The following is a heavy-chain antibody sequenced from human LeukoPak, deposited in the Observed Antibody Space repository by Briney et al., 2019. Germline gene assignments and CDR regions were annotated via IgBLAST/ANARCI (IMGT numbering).Heavy chain of an antibody. V-gene: IGHV1-46*01. CDR2: INPSGGST. CDR3: ARGNPGIAVAGTIDY. Sequence: ASVKVSCKASGGTFSSYAISWVRQAPGQGLEWMGIINPSGGSTSYAQKFQGRVTMTRDTSTSTVYMELSSLRSEDTAVYYCARGNPGIAVAGTIDYWGQGTLVTVSS. J-gene: IGHJ4*02. D-gene: IGHD6-19*01. CDR1: GGTFSSYA.